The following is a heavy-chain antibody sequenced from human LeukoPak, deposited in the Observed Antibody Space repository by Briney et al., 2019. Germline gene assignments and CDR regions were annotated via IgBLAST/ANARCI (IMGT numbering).Heavy chain of an antibody. CDR3: ARDGGPTGVLNFDY. J-gene: IGHJ4*02. CDR2: TYLRSRWYH. CDR1: GDFVSSGNAA. V-gene: IGHV6-1*01. Sequence: SQTLSLTCAIYGDFVSSGNAAWNWVMQSPSRGLEWLGRTYLRSRWYHDFAESVKSRISINADTSENQFSLQLNSVTPEDTAVYYCARDGGPTGVLNFDYWGQGTLVTVSS. D-gene: IGHD3-3*01.